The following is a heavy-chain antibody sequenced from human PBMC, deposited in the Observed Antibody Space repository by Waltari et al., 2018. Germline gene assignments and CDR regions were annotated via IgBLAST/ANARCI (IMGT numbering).Heavy chain of an antibody. CDR3: AVIEYSSLPPVDY. J-gene: IGHJ4*02. V-gene: IGHV1-2*04. CDR2: INPNSGGT. CDR1: GYTFSAYY. D-gene: IGHD6-19*01. Sequence: QVQLVQSGAEVKKPGASVKVSCKASGYTFSAYYMHWVRQAPGQGLEWMGWINPNSGGTNYAQKFQGWVTMTMDTSIDTAYMELSRLRSDDTAVYYCAVIEYSSLPPVDYRGQGTPVTVSS.